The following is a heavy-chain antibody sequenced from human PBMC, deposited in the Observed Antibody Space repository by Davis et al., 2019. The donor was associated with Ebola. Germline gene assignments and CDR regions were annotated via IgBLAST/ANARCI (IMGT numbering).Heavy chain of an antibody. CDR3: ARQYYYYYGMDV. CDR1: GGTFSRYT. Sequence: KVSCKPSGGTFSRYTISWVRQMPGKGLEWMGIIYPGDSDTRYSPSLQGQVTISADKSISTAYLQWSSLKASDTAMYYCARQYYYYYGMDVWGQGTTVTVSS. J-gene: IGHJ6*02. V-gene: IGHV5-51*01. CDR2: IYPGDSDT.